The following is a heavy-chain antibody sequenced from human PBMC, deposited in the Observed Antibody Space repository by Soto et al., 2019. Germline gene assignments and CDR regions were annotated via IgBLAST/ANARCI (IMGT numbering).Heavy chain of an antibody. J-gene: IGHJ4*01. D-gene: IGHD2-15*01. CDR3: ARDNVAVAALPFDY. CDR2: ISSSSSYI. CDR1: GFTFSSYS. Sequence: PGGSLRLSCAASGFTFSSYSRNWVRQAPGKGLEWVSSISSSSSYIYYADSVKGRFTISRDNAKNSLYMQMNSLRAEDTAVYYCARDNVAVAALPFDYWGQGTLVTVSS. V-gene: IGHV3-21*01.